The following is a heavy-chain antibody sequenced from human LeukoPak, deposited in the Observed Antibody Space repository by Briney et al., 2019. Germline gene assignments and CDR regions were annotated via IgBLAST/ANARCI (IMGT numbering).Heavy chain of an antibody. D-gene: IGHD3-10*01. V-gene: IGHV3-48*02. J-gene: IGHJ4*02. CDR3: ARAILPDGSGSCYFDY. CDR1: GFTFSSYS. Sequence: GGSLRLSCAASGFTFSSYSMNWVRQAPGKGLEWVSYISSSSSTMYYADSVKGRFTISRDNAKNSLYLQMNSLRDEDTTVYYCARAILPDGSGSCYFDYWGQGTLVAVSS. CDR2: ISSSSSTM.